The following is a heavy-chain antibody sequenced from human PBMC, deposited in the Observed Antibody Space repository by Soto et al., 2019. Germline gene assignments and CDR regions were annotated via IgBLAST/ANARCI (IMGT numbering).Heavy chain of an antibody. Sequence: GGSLRLSCAASGFTFSSYGMHWVRQAPGKGLEWVAVIWYDGSNKYYADSVKGRFTISRDNSKNTLYLQMNSLRAEDTAVYYCARDRGGSFTRLDLLFDYWGQGTLVTVSS. CDR2: IWYDGSNK. CDR3: ARDRGGSFTRLDLLFDY. D-gene: IGHD1-26*01. CDR1: GFTFSSYG. V-gene: IGHV3-33*01. J-gene: IGHJ4*02.